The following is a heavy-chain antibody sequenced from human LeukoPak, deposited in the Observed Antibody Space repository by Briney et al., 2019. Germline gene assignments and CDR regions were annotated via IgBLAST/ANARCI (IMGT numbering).Heavy chain of an antibody. J-gene: IGHJ4*02. V-gene: IGHV4-30-4*08. CDR2: IYYSGST. CDR1: GGSISSGDYY. D-gene: IGHD2-15*01. CDR3: VRHGGGYCSGGSCYVDY. Sequence: SETLSLTCTVSGGSISSGDYYWSWIRQPPGKGLEWIEYIYYSGSTYYNPSLKSRVTISVDTSKNQFSLKLSSATAADTAVYYCVRHGGGYCSGGSCYVDYWGQGTLVTVSS.